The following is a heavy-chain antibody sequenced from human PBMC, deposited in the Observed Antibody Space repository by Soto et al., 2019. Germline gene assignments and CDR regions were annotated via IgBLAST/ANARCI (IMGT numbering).Heavy chain of an antibody. CDR3: AGERGLGSHDFYYNAIDV. V-gene: IGHV3-21*01. D-gene: IGHD3-16*01. CDR2: IRGFSPYT. CDR1: GFTFRTYT. Sequence: EVQLVESGGGLVKPGGSLRLSCISSGFTFRTYTMNWVRQAPGKGLEWVSGIRGFSPYTFYAESVRGRFTISRDNAKNPLFPQKERLGGEDKALFFRAGERGLGSHDFYYNAIDVWGQGTTVTVSS. J-gene: IGHJ6*02.